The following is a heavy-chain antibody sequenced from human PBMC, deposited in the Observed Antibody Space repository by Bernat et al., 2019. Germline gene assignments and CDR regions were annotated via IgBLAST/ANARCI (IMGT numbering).Heavy chain of an antibody. V-gene: IGHV1-18*01. CDR2: ISAYNGNT. D-gene: IGHD5-12*01. CDR1: GYTFTSYG. Sequence: QVQLVQSGAEVKKPGASVKVSCKASGYTFTSYGISWVRQAPGQGLEWMGWISAYNGNTNYAQKLQGRVTITTDTSTSTAYMELRSLRSDDTAVYYCERVSDRGIVATITSYYYYGMDVWGQGTTVTVSS. CDR3: ERVSDRGIVATITSYYYYGMDV. J-gene: IGHJ6*02.